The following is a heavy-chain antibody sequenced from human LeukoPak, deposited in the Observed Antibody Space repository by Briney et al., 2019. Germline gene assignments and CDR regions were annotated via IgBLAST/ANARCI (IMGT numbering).Heavy chain of an antibody. Sequence: ASVKVSCKASGYTFTNYNINWVRQAPGQGLEWMGWISAYNGNTNYAQKLQGRVTMTTDTSTSTAYMELRSLRSDDTAVYYCAKSGSIWYYFDSWGQGTLVTVSS. V-gene: IGHV1-18*01. CDR1: GYTFTNYN. D-gene: IGHD6-13*01. CDR3: AKSGSIWYYFDS. J-gene: IGHJ4*02. CDR2: ISAYNGNT.